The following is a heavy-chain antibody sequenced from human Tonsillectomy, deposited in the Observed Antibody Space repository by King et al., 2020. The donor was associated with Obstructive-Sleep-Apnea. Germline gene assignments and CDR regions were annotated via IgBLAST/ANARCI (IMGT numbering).Heavy chain of an antibody. CDR2: MNPNSGNT. J-gene: IGHJ4*02. CDR3: ARGLGYYGSGSYSRVFYFDY. Sequence: QLVQSGAEVKKPGASVKVSCKASGYTFTNYDVNWVRQATGQGLEWMGWMNPNSGNTDYSQKLQGRVTMTRNTSISTAFMELSSLRSEDTAVYYCARGLGYYGSGSYSRVFYFDYWGQGTLVTVSS. D-gene: IGHD3-10*01. V-gene: IGHV1-8*01. CDR1: GYTFTNYD.